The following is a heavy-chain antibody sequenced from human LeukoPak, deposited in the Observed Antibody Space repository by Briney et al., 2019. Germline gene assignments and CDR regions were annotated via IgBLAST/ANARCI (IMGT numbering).Heavy chain of an antibody. CDR1: GFTLSSYW. CDR2: IMQDGSEQ. Sequence: PGGSLRLSCAASGFTLSSYWMSWVRQAPGKGLEWVANIMQDGSEQYNVDSVKGRFTISRDNAKNSLYLQMNSLRADDTAVYYCARVRYFDWLNNWFDPWGQGALVTVSS. CDR3: ARVRYFDWLNNWFDP. V-gene: IGHV3-7*01. D-gene: IGHD3-9*01. J-gene: IGHJ5*02.